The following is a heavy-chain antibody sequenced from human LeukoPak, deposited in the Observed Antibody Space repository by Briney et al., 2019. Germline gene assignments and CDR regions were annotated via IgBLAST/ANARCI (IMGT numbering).Heavy chain of an antibody. D-gene: IGHD3-9*01. CDR1: GFTVSSNY. CDR2: IYSGGST. CDR3: ARVAYDILTGYCPYYFDY. Sequence: GGSLRLSCAASGFTVSSNYMSWVRQAPGKGLEWVSVIYSGGSTYYADSVKGRFTISRDNSKNTLYLQMNSLRAEDTAVYYCARVAYDILTGYCPYYFDYWGQGSLVTVSS. J-gene: IGHJ4*02. V-gene: IGHV3-53*01.